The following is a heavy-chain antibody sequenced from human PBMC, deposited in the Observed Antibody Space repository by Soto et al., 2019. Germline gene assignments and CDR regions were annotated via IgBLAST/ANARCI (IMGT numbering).Heavy chain of an antibody. CDR1: GFTFSTYW. D-gene: IGHD6-13*01. J-gene: IGHJ6*02. Sequence: EAQLVESGGGLVQPGGSLRLSCAASGFTFSTYWMSWVRQAPGKGLEWVANIKQDGSDKYYVDSVKGRFTVSRDNGNNSLYLQMNSLRAEDTAVSYCARGSQPYYFYGMDVWGQGTTVTVSS. CDR2: IKQDGSDK. CDR3: ARGSQPYYFYGMDV. V-gene: IGHV3-7*03.